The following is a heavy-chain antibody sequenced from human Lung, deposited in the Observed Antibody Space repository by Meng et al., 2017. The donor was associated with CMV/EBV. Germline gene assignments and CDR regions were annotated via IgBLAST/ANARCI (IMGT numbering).Heavy chain of an antibody. V-gene: IGHV3-30*04. Sequence: FILSHCALHWVRQAPGKGTEGVAVISVDGSSQYYADAVKSRFSISRDNSKNTVYLQMRSLRAEDTAVYSCARPGTLDELSFSPFDLWGQGTLVTVSS. D-gene: IGHD3-16*02. CDR2: ISVDGSSQ. CDR1: FILSHCA. J-gene: IGHJ4*02. CDR3: ARPGTLDELSFSPFDL.